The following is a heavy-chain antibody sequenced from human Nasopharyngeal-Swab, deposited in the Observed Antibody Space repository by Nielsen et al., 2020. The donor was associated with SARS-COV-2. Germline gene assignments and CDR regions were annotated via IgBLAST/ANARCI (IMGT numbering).Heavy chain of an antibody. J-gene: IGHJ5*02. CDR2: ISTYDTNI. Sequence: ASVKVSCKASGYKFTSYGLSWVRQAPAQGLEWLGWISTYDTNIKYAEKFQGRVAMTTATSTDKVYLEVKNLRSDDTAVYYCTRGGASRPLFDLWGQGTLITVSS. CDR1: GYKFTSYG. V-gene: IGHV1-18*01. D-gene: IGHD2-2*01. CDR3: TRGGASRPLFDL.